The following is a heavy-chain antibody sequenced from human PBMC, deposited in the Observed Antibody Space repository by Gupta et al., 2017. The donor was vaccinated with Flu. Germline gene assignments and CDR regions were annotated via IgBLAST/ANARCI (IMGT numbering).Heavy chain of an antibody. CDR3: ARSLYGSGSQPFDN. CDR1: GGSIVGYY. D-gene: IGHD3-10*01. Sequence: QVQLQESGPGLVKPSENLYLNCTVSGGSIVGYYWNWIRQPPGKGLEWIGYIYYSGSSTYNPSLKSRVTISVDTSKNQFSLKLTSVTAADTALYFCARSLYGSGSQPFDNWCQGTLVTVSS. J-gene: IGHJ4*02. CDR2: IYYSGSS. V-gene: IGHV4-59*01.